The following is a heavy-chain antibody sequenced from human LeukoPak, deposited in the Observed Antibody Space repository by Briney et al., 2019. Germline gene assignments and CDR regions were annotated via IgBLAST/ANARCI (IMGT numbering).Heavy chain of an antibody. Sequence: GGSLRLSCAASGFTFSSYGMHWVRQAPGKGLEWVAFIRYDGSNKYYADSVKGRFTISRDNSKNTLYLQMNSLRAEDTAVYYCAKHFGILTGYYYFDYWGQGTLVTVSS. CDR1: GFTFSSYG. J-gene: IGHJ4*02. CDR2: IRYDGSNK. CDR3: AKHFGILTGYYYFDY. V-gene: IGHV3-30*02. D-gene: IGHD3-9*01.